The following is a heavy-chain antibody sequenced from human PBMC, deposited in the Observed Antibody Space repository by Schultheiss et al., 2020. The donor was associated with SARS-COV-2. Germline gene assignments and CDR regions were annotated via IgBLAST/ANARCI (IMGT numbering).Heavy chain of an antibody. CDR2: IRSKARNYAT. CDR1: GFIFTSYG. Sequence: GESLKISCEASGFIFTSYGMHWVRQASGKGLEWVGRIRSKARNYATTYAASVKGRFIISRDESRNTSYLQMNSLKIEDTAVYYCTRNSTSSGWFDPWGQGTLVTVSS. J-gene: IGHJ5*02. V-gene: IGHV3-73*01. CDR3: TRNSTSSGWFDP. D-gene: IGHD5-18*01.